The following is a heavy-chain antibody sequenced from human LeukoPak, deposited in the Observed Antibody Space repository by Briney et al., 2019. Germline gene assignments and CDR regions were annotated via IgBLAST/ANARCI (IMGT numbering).Heavy chain of an antibody. J-gene: IGHJ4*02. CDR3: ARLWELREDFDY. Sequence: PGGSLRLSCAASGFTFSSYSMNWVRQAPGRGLEWVSSISSSSSYIYYADSVKGRFTISRDNAKNSLYLQMNSLRAEDTAVYYCARLWELREDFDYWSQGTLVTVSS. V-gene: IGHV3-21*01. D-gene: IGHD1-26*01. CDR2: ISSSSSYI. CDR1: GFTFSSYS.